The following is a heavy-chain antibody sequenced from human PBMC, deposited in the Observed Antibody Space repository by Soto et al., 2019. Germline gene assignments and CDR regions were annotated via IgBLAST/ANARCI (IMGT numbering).Heavy chain of an antibody. J-gene: IGHJ4*02. CDR1: GGTFNSFG. D-gene: IGHD5-12*01. Sequence: QVQLVQSGAEVKKPGSSVKVSCKASGGTFNSFGFNWVRQAPGQGLEWMGGIIPLFGTANYAEKFQGRVTISADEGTSTASMELIGLRSEDTAIYYCARDRSMDGYNSRSFDYWGQGTLVTVS. CDR3: ARDRSMDGYNSRSFDY. CDR2: IIPLFGTA. V-gene: IGHV1-69*01.